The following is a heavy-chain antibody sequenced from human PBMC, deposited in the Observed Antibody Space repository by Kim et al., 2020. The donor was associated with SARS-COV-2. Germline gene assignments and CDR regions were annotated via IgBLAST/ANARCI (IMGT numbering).Heavy chain of an antibody. CDR2: ISSSSNTI. Sequence: GGSLRLSCAASIFTFSTYSMNWVRQAPGKGLEWVSYISSSSNTIYYADSVKGRFTISRDNAKNSLYVQMNSLRDEDTAVYYCARVVEDVVWGSPLWAVDIWGQGEMVSVSS. CDR3: ARVVEDVVWGSPLWAVDI. D-gene: IGHD3-16*01. J-gene: IGHJ3*02. V-gene: IGHV3-48*02. CDR1: IFTFSTYS.